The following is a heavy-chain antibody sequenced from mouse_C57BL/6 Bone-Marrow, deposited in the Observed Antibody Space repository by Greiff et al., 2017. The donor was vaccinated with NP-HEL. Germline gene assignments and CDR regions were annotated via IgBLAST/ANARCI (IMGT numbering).Heavy chain of an antibody. J-gene: IGHJ2*01. Sequence: QVQLQQSGAELVMPGASVKLSCKASGYTFTSYWMHWVKQRPGQGLEWIGEIDPSDSYTNYNQTFTGKSTLTVDKSSSTAYMQLSSLTSEDSAVYYCARGATDYWGQGTTLTVSS. V-gene: IGHV1-69*01. CDR3: ARGATDY. CDR1: GYTFTSYW. D-gene: IGHD3-1*01. CDR2: IDPSDSYT.